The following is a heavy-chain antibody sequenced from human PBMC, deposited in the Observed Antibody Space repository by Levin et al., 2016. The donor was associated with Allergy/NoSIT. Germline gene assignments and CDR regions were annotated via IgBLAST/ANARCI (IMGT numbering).Heavy chain of an antibody. CDR2: IIPILGTS. V-gene: IGHV1-69*06. J-gene: IGHJ6*01. CDR3: ARGGLREFCTSTTCYNVGLREDYSYGMDV. Sequence: WVRQAPGQGLEWMGGIIPILGTSKYAQKFQGRVTIIADKFTTTVYMELSSLRSEDTAVYYCARGGLREFCTSTTCYNVGLREDYSYGMDVWGQGTTVTVSS. D-gene: IGHD2-2*02.